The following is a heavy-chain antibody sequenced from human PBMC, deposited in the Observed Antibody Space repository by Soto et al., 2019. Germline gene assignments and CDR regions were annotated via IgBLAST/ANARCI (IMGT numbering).Heavy chain of an antibody. Sequence: QVQLVESGGGLVKPGGSLRLSCAASGFTFSNYYMAWIRQAPGKGLECLSYISSREVTIYYADSVKGRFTISRDNTKNLLYLQISSLRDEDTGVYYCARVSASGWHVNGRDYFYSWGQGTLVTVSS. CDR1: GFTFSNYY. CDR3: ARVSASGWHVNGRDYFYS. V-gene: IGHV3-11*01. CDR2: ISSREVTI. J-gene: IGHJ4*02. D-gene: IGHD6-19*01.